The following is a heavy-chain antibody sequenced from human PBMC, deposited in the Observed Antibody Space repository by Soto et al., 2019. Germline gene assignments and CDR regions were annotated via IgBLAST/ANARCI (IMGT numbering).Heavy chain of an antibody. J-gene: IGHJ4*02. CDR2: IWYDGSNK. CDR1: GFTFSSYG. D-gene: IGHD2-8*01. Sequence: GVSLRLSCAASGFTFSSYGMHWVRQAPGKGLEWVAVIWYDGSNKYYADSVKGRFTISRDNSKNTLYLQMNSLRAEDTAVYYCAREQGYCTNGVCYSAGYYFDYWGQGTLVTVSS. V-gene: IGHV3-33*01. CDR3: AREQGYCTNGVCYSAGYYFDY.